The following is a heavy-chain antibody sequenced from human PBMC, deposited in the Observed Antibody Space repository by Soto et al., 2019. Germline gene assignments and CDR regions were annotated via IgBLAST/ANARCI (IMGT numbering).Heavy chain of an antibody. CDR1: GDSIIGIYH. CDR2: IFHTGTT. V-gene: IGHV4-38-2*01. Sequence: PSETLSLTCAVSGDSIIGIYHWAWIRQPPGRSLEWIASIFHTGTTYYTPSLKSRVTISVDTSKNQFSLKLSSVAAADTAVYYCVRSPENYYGSGSYFFDYWGQGTLVTVSS. CDR3: VRSPENYYGSGSYFFDY. J-gene: IGHJ4*02. D-gene: IGHD3-10*01.